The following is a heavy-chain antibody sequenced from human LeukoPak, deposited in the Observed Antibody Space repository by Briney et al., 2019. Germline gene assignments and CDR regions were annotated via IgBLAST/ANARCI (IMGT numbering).Heavy chain of an antibody. V-gene: IGHV1-2*02. D-gene: IGHD3-22*01. J-gene: IGHJ4*02. CDR3: ARVTWYYYDSSGSSYDY. CDR2: INPNSGGT. CDR1: GYTFTGYY. Sequence: ASVKVSCKASGYTFTGYYMHWVRQAPGQGLEWMGWINPNSGGTNYAQKFQGRVTMTRDTSISTAYKELSRLRSDDTAVYYCARVTWYYYDSSGSSYDYWGQGTLVTVSS.